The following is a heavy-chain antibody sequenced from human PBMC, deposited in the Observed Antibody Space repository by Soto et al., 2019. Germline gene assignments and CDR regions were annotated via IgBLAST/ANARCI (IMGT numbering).Heavy chain of an antibody. D-gene: IGHD2-2*01. CDR1: GNTFTNFG. CDR3: ARVIPGAEAWFHP. V-gene: IGHV1-18*01. Sequence: QGQLVQSGVEVKKPGASVKVSCSASGNTFTNFGVTWVRQAPGQGLEWMGWISPYTDDPSYAQKFQGRVTMNIDTATSTAYLDLRSVTSDDTAVYYCARVIPGAEAWFHPGGQGTLVTVSS. J-gene: IGHJ5*02. CDR2: ISPYTDDP.